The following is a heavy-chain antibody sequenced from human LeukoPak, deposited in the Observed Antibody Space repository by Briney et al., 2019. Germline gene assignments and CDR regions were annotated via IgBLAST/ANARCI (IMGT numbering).Heavy chain of an antibody. Sequence: SGTLSLTCTVSGGSVSSGSYYWSWIRQPPGKGLEWIGYIYCSGSTNYNPSLKSRVTISVDTSKNQFSLKLSSVTAADTAVYYCAREGSGSSWYYTAYYFDYWGQGTLVTVSS. J-gene: IGHJ4*02. CDR3: AREGSGSSWYYTAYYFDY. CDR2: IYCSGST. CDR1: GGSVSSGSYY. V-gene: IGHV4-61*01. D-gene: IGHD6-13*01.